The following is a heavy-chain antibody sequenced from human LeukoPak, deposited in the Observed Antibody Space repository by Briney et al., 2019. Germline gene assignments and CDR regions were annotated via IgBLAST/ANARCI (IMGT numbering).Heavy chain of an antibody. D-gene: IGHD3-9*01. CDR1: GYTFTGYY. J-gene: IGHJ5*01. CDR3: ARGEGRRYFDWFFS. V-gene: IGHV1-2*02. Sequence: ASVKVSCKASGYTFTGYYMHWVRQAPGQELEWMGWINPNNGGTDYAQKFQGRVTMTRDTSINTAYMELSRLRSDDTAVYFCARGEGRRYFDWFFSWGQGTLVTVSS. CDR2: INPNNGGT.